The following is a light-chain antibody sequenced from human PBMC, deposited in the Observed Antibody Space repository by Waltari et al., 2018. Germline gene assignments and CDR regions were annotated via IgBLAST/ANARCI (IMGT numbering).Light chain of an antibody. CDR2: DFT. Sequence: QSALTQPASVSGSPGQSITISSTGTSSDVGGYNYVSWYQQPPGKAPKLLIFDFTQRPSGVSDRFSGSKSGNTASLTISGLQAEDEADYYCASYPSTSIHVLFGGGTKLTVL. V-gene: IGLV2-14*01. J-gene: IGLJ2*01. CDR3: ASYPSTSIHVL. CDR1: SSDVGGYNY.